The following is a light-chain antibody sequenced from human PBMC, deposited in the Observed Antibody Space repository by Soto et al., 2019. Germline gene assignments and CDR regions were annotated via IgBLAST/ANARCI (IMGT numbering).Light chain of an antibody. CDR2: EVS. CDR1: SSDVGGYNY. Sequence: QSALNQPPSASGSPGQSVTISCTGTSSDVGGYNYVSWYQQHPGKAPKLMIYEVSKRPSGVPDRFSGSKSGNTASLTVSGLQAEDEANYYCSSYADSITLYVFVTRSMVTVL. J-gene: IGLJ1*01. V-gene: IGLV2-8*01. CDR3: SSYADSITLYV.